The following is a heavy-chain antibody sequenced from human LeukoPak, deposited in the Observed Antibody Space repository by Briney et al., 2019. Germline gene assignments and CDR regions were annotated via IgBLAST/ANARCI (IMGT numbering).Heavy chain of an antibody. D-gene: IGHD2-15*01. CDR3: ARWVGYCSGSSCCPYIYGMDV. J-gene: IGHJ6*02. V-gene: IGHV4-34*01. CDR2: INNTGST. CDR1: GVSFSGYS. Sequence: SETLCLTCAVYGVSFSGYSWSWIRQPPGKGLEWIGAINNTGSTNYNPSLKSRFTISVDSSKNLFSLKLRSVTAADTAVYYCARWVGYCSGSSCCPYIYGMDVWGQGTTVTVSS.